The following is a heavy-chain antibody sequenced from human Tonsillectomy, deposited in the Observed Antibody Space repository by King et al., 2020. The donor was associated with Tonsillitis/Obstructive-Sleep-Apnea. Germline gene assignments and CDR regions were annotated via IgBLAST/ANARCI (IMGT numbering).Heavy chain of an antibody. CDR3: ARVQNYYGSGSLVEYYYYYMDV. J-gene: IGHJ6*03. CDR2: IYPGDSDT. CDR1: GYIFTSYW. V-gene: IGHV5-51*01. Sequence: QLVQSGAEVKKPGESLKISCKGSGYIFTSYWIGWVRQMPGKGLEWMGIIYPGDSDTRYSPSFQGQVTISADKSISTAYLQWSSLKASDTAMYYCARVQNYYGSGSLVEYYYYYMDVWGKGTTVTVSS. D-gene: IGHD3-10*01.